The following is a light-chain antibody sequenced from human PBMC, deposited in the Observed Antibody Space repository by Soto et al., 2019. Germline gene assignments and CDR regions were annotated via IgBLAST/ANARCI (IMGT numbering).Light chain of an antibody. CDR2: GAS. Sequence: DIPMTQSPSSLSASVGDRVTITCRASQSITSYLNWYQQKPGKAPKLLIFGASSLQSGVPSRFSGSGSGTDFTLTISGLQPEDFAPYYCQQSFTSFFTFGPGTKVGIK. V-gene: IGKV1-39*01. CDR1: QSITSY. CDR3: QQSFTSFFT. J-gene: IGKJ3*01.